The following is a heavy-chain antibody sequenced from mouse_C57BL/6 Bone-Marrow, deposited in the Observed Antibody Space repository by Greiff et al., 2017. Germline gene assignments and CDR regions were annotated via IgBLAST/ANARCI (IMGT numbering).Heavy chain of an antibody. Sequence: VQLQQPGAELVKPGASVKLSCKASGYTFTSYWMQWVKQRPGQGLEWIGEIDPSDSYTNYNQKFKGKATLTVDTSSSTAYMQLSSLTSEDSAVYYCARYGIYYGWMDYWGQGTSGTVSS. J-gene: IGHJ4*01. V-gene: IGHV1-50*01. CDR1: GYTFTSYW. D-gene: IGHD2-2*01. CDR3: ARYGIYYGWMDY. CDR2: IDPSDSYT.